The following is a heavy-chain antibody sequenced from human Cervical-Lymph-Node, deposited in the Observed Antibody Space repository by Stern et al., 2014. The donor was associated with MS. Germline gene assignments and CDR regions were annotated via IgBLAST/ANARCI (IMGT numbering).Heavy chain of an antibody. CDR2: ISGGATSI. J-gene: IGHJ5*02. V-gene: IGHV3-11*01. CDR1: GFTFSDFY. Sequence: LGESGGGLVKPGGSLRLSCAASGFTFSDFYMTWVRQAPGKGMEWLSYISGGATSINYADSVKGRFTISRDNARNSLYLQMNSLRAEDTAVYYCARKYSAYDAWGQGTLVTVSS. CDR3: ARKYSAYDA. D-gene: IGHD5-12*01.